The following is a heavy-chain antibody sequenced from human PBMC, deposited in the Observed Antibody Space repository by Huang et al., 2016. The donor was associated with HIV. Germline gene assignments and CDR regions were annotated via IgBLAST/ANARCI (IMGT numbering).Heavy chain of an antibody. J-gene: IGHJ4*01. V-gene: IGHV4-59*11. CDR1: CGSISSHY. D-gene: IGHD2-15*01. CDR2: SEYSVVC. CDR3: ARDRRHCSGGSCYYSDY. Sequence: QVQLQESGPGLVKHSETLSLTCSVYCGSISSHYWSWIRQPPGKGLEWIGSSEYSVVCNYSPSRKSRGFISVDTSRNQFALKLSSVTAADTAVYYCARDRRHCSGGSCYYSDYWGHGTLVTVSS.